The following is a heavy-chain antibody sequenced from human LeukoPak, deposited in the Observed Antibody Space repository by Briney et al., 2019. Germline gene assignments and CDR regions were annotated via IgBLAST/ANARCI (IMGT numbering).Heavy chain of an antibody. Sequence: SETLSLTCTVSGASISGSGFYWGWIRQPPGKGLEWIGEINHSGSTNYNPSLKSRVTISVDTSKNQFSLKLSSVTAADTAVYYCARGSSSWFFDYWGQGTLVTVSS. CDR2: INHSGST. CDR3: ARGSSSWFFDY. V-gene: IGHV4-39*07. CDR1: GASISGSGFY. J-gene: IGHJ4*02. D-gene: IGHD6-13*01.